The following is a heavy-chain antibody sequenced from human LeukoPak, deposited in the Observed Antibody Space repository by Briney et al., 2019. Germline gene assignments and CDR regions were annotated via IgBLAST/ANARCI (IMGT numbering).Heavy chain of an antibody. CDR3: ARGTLNIPGEHGAFDY. CDR1: EFSVGSNY. D-gene: IGHD1-14*01. V-gene: IGHV3-66*01. CDR2: IYSGGST. J-gene: IGHJ4*02. Sequence: PGGSLRLSCAASEFSVGSNYMTRVRQAPGKGLEWVSLIYSGGSTYYADSVKGRFTISRDNSKNTLYLQMNSLRAEDTAVYYCARGTLNIPGEHGAFDYWGQGTLVTVSS.